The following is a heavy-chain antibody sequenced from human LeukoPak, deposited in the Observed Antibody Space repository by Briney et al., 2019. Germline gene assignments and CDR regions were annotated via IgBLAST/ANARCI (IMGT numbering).Heavy chain of an antibody. D-gene: IGHD2-21*02. Sequence: GGSLRLSCAASGVTFSSYGMHWVRQAPGKGLEWVAVIWYDGSNKYYADSVKGRFTISRDNSKNTLYLQMNSLRAEDTAVYYCARDPGGVTSIDYWGQGTLVTVSS. J-gene: IGHJ4*02. CDR1: GVTFSSYG. CDR3: ARDPGGVTSIDY. V-gene: IGHV3-33*01. CDR2: IWYDGSNK.